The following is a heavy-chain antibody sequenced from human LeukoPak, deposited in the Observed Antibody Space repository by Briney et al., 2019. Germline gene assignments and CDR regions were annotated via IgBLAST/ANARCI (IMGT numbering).Heavy chain of an antibody. CDR1: GYTFTSYA. D-gene: IGHD2-2*02. Sequence: ASVKVSCKASGYTFTSYAMHWVRQAPGQRLEWMGWINAGNGNTKYSQKFQGRVTMTRDTSTSTVYMELSSLRFEDTAVYYCARTDCSRYSCYKDAFDIWGQGTMVTVSS. J-gene: IGHJ3*02. CDR2: INAGNGNT. CDR3: ARTDCSRYSCYKDAFDI. V-gene: IGHV1-3*01.